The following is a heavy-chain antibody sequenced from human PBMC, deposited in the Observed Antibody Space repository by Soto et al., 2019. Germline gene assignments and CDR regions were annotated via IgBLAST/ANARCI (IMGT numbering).Heavy chain of an antibody. D-gene: IGHD3-10*01. CDR2: IWYDGSNK. V-gene: IGHV3-33*01. J-gene: IGHJ6*03. CDR3: ARVIDGGCGSPPYHYMYE. CDR1: GFTFSSYG. Sequence: GGSLRLSCAASGFTFSSYGMHWVRQAPGKGLEWVAVIWYDGSNKYYADSVKGRFTISRDNSKNTLYLQMNSLRAEDTAVYYCARVIDGGCGSPPYHYMYEWGKGTTVTVAS.